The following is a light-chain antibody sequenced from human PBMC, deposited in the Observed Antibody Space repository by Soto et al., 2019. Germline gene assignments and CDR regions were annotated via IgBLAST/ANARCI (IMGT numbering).Light chain of an antibody. V-gene: IGKV3-20*01. J-gene: IGKJ2*01. CDR3: QQFGSSIPHT. Sequence: EIVMTQSPGTLSVSPGERATISCRASQVIGSRYLAWYHQKSGQAPSLLIYGASSRATGIPDRFSGSGAGTDFTLTISRLEHEDFGVYYCQQFGSSIPHTFGQGTKLDIK. CDR1: QVIGSRY. CDR2: GAS.